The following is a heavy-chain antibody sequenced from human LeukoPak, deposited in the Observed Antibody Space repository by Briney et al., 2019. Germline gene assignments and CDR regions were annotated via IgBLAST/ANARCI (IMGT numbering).Heavy chain of an antibody. D-gene: IGHD6-19*01. CDR2: ISPNSGGT. J-gene: IGHJ4*02. V-gene: IGHV1-2*02. CDR3: ARVWRSTTYSSGWYYFDY. Sequence: ASVKVSRKASGYTLTGNYMHWVRQAPGQGLEWMEWISPNSGGTNYAQKFQDRVTMTRDTSISAAYMELSRLRSDDTAVYYCARVWRSTTYSSGWYYFDYWGQGTLVTVSS. CDR1: GYTLTGNY.